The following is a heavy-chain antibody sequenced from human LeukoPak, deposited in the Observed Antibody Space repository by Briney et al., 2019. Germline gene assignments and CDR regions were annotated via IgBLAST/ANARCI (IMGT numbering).Heavy chain of an antibody. D-gene: IGHD3-22*01. CDR2: IKQDGSEK. Sequence: PGGSLRLSCAASGFTFSSYWMSWVRQAPGKGLEWVANIKQDGSEKYYVDSVKGRFTISRDNAKNSLYLQINSLRAEDTAVYYCAREGAPGYYDSSGYYGYWGQGTLVTASS. V-gene: IGHV3-7*01. CDR3: AREGAPGYYDSSGYYGY. J-gene: IGHJ4*02. CDR1: GFTFSSYW.